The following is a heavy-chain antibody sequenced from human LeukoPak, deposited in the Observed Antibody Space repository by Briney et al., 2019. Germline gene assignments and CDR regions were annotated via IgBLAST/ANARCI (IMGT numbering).Heavy chain of an antibody. CDR1: GYSFTSYW. CDR2: IDPSDSYT. V-gene: IGHV5-10-1*01. J-gene: IGHJ4*02. D-gene: IGHD3-10*01. Sequence: GESLKISCKGSGYSFTSYWISWVRQMPGKGLEWMGRIDPSDSYTNYSPSFQGHVTTSADKSISTAYLQWSSLKASDTAMYYCARRTFGELSLDYWGQGTLVTVSS. CDR3: ARRTFGELSLDY.